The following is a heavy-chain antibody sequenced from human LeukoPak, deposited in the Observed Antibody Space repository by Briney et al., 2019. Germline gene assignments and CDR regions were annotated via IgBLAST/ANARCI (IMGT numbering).Heavy chain of an antibody. CDR1: GYTFTGYY. J-gene: IGHJ3*02. CDR2: INPNSGGT. D-gene: IGHD3-22*01. V-gene: IGHV1-2*02. Sequence: ASVKVSCKASGYTFTGYYMHWVRQAPGQGLEWMGWINPNSGGTNYAQKFQGRVTMTRDTSISTAYMELSRLRSDDTAVYYCARSCHYYDSSGYYYDAFDIWGQGTMVTVSS. CDR3: ARSCHYYDSSGYYYDAFDI.